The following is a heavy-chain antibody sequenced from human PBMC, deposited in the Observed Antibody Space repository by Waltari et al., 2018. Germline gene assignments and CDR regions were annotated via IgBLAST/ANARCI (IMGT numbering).Heavy chain of an antibody. J-gene: IGHJ5*02. CDR1: GGSFSGYY. V-gene: IGHV4-34*01. CDR2: INHSGST. CDR3: ARHKGITIFGRGGINWFDP. D-gene: IGHD3-3*01. Sequence: QVQLQQWGAGLLKPSETLSLTCAVYGGSFSGYYWSWLRQPPGQGLEWIGEINHSGSTNYNPSIKSRVTISVDTSKNQFSLKLSSVTAADTAVYYCARHKGITIFGRGGINWFDPWGQGTLVTVSS.